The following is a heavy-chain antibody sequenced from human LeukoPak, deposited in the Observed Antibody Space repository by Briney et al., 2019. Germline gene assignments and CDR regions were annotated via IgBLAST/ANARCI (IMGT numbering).Heavy chain of an antibody. D-gene: IGHD6-13*01. CDR3: ARGVYIAAAQYGY. CDR1: GGSISSHY. CDR2: IYYNGTT. V-gene: IGHV4-59*11. J-gene: IGHJ4*02. Sequence: PSETLSLTCTVSGGSISSHYWSWIRQPPGKGLEWIGYIYYNGTTNYNPSLKSRVTISVDTSKNQFSLKLSSVTAADTAVYYCARGVYIAAAQYGYWGQGTLVTVSS.